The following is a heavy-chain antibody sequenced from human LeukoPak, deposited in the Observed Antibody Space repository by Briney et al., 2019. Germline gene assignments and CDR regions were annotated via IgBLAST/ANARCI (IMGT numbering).Heavy chain of an antibody. D-gene: IGHD1-1*01. CDR1: GGTFSSYA. J-gene: IGHJ5*02. CDR3: ARDANALGWFDP. CDR2: ITPIFGTA. V-gene: IGHV1-69*13. Sequence: GASAKVSCKASGGTFSSYAISWVRQAPGQGLEWMGGITPIFGTANYAQKFQGRVTITADESTSTAYMELSSLRSEDTAVYYCARDANALGWFDPWGQGTLVTVSS.